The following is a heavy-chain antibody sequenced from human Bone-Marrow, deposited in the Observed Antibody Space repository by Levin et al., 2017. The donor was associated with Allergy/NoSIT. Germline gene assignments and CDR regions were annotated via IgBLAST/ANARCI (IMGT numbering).Heavy chain of an antibody. CDR1: GGSVNSGSYY. D-gene: IGHD2-15*01. CDR3: ASGYCTSSSCSLNWFDP. Sequence: SQTLSLTCTVSGGSVNSGSYYWSWIRQPPGQGLEWIGYIYYTGSTNYNPSLKSRVTISLDTSKNQFSLKLGSVTAADTAVYYCASGYCTSSSCSLNWFDPWGQGTLVTVSS. CDR2: IYYTGST. J-gene: IGHJ5*02. V-gene: IGHV4-61*01.